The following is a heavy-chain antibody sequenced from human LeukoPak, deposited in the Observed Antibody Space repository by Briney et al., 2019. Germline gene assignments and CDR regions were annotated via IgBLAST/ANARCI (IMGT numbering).Heavy chain of an antibody. D-gene: IGHD5-18*01. CDR2: IYHSGST. CDR3: ARDGRALWLPFDY. V-gene: IGHV4-39*07. J-gene: IGHJ4*02. CDR1: GGSISSGSYY. Sequence: SETLSLTCTVSGGSISSGSYYWTWIRQPPGKGLEWIGSIYHSGSTYYNPSLKSRVTISVDTSKNQFSLKLSSVTAADTAVYYCARDGRALWLPFDYWGQGTLVTVSS.